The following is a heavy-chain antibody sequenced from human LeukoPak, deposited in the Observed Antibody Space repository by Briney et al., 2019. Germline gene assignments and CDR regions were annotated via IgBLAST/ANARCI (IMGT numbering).Heavy chain of an antibody. J-gene: IGHJ4*02. CDR3: AKGRVRQFDPFDY. Sequence: PGGSLRLSCAASGFTFTTYWMSWVRQAPGKGLEWVANIKQDGTEKYYVDSVKGRFTISRDNAKNSLYLQMNSLRAEDTAVYYCAKGRVRQFDPFDYWGQGTLVTVSS. D-gene: IGHD1-1*01. V-gene: IGHV3-7*03. CDR2: IKQDGTEK. CDR1: GFTFTTYW.